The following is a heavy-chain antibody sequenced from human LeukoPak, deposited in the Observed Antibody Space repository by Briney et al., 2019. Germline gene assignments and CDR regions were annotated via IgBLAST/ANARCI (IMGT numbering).Heavy chain of an antibody. D-gene: IGHD6-13*01. Sequence: GGSLRLSCAASGFTFSSYWMSWVRQAPGKGLEWVANIKQDGSEKYYVDSVKGRFTISRDNAKNSLYLQMNSLRAGDTAVYYCARDGGDSSSWQTSDYWGQGTLVTVSS. J-gene: IGHJ4*02. CDR2: IKQDGSEK. V-gene: IGHV3-7*01. CDR3: ARDGGDSSSWQTSDY. CDR1: GFTFSSYW.